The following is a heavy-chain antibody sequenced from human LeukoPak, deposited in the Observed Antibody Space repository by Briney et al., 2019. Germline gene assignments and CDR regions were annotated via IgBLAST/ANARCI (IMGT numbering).Heavy chain of an antibody. CDR3: ARDSPRPGGGGSHFDY. D-gene: IGHD1-1*01. Sequence: GGSLRLSCAASGFTVSSNCVNWVRQAPGKGLKWVSVICSGGSTNYADSAKGRFTISRDNSKNTLYLQMNSLRAEDTAVYYCARDSPRPGGGGSHFDYWGQGTLVTVSS. V-gene: IGHV3-66*01. CDR1: GFTVSSNC. J-gene: IGHJ4*02. CDR2: ICSGGST.